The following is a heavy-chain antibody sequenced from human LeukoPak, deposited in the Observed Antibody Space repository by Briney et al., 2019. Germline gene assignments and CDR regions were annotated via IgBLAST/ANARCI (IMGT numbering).Heavy chain of an antibody. D-gene: IGHD4-11*01. Sequence: GSLRLSCAASGFTFSSYEMNWVRQAPGKGLEWVSAISGNGAGTYYADSVKGRFTISRDNSKNTLHLQMDSLRAEDTAVYYCAKNRAVTPFYDYWGQGTLVTVSS. CDR3: AKNRAVTPFYDY. CDR2: ISGNGAGT. J-gene: IGHJ4*02. CDR1: GFTFSSYE. V-gene: IGHV3-23*01.